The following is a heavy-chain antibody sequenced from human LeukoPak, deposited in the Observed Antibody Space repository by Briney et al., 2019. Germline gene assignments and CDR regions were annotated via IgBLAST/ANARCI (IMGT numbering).Heavy chain of an antibody. V-gene: IGHV3-7*03. CDR3: ATPLDYYDTSGYHQGGD. Sequence: GGSLRLSCAASGFTFSSYAMSWVRQAPGKGLEWVANIKQDGSKKNYVDSVKGRFTISRDNAKNSLYLQMNSLRAEDTAVYYCATPLDYYDTSGYHQGGDWGQGTLVTVSS. CDR2: IKQDGSKK. J-gene: IGHJ4*02. CDR1: GFTFSSYA. D-gene: IGHD3-22*01.